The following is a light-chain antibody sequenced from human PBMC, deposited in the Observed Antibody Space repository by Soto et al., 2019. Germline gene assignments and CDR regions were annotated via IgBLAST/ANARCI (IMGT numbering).Light chain of an antibody. V-gene: IGKV3-11*01. Sequence: IVLTQSPATLSLSPGERATLSCRASQTVDTYLAWYQQKPGQSPILLIYDVSDRATGIPARFSGSGSGTDFTLTISSLEPEDFAVYYCQQYSSSPITFGQGTRLE. CDR3: QQYSSSPIT. CDR2: DVS. J-gene: IGKJ5*01. CDR1: QTVDTY.